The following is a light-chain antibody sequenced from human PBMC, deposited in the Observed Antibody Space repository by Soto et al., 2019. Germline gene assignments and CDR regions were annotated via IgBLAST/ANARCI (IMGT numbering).Light chain of an antibody. J-gene: IGKJ2*02. CDR2: AAS. CDR3: QQSYSTTPCN. Sequence: DIQMTQSPSSLSASVGDRVTITCRASQSIISYLNWYQQKPGKAPKLLIYAASSLQSGVPSRFSGSGSGTAFSLTISSLQLKEFATYYCQQSYSTTPCNFGKGTKLEIK. V-gene: IGKV1-39*01. CDR1: QSIISY.